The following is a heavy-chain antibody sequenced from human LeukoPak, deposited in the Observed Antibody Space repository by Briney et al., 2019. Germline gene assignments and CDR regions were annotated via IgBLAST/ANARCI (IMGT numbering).Heavy chain of an antibody. Sequence: SETLPLTCTVSGDSIGSGGNFWTWLRQHPGKGLEYIGYIYYTGTASYNPSLKSRVVISVNTSTKQFSLRLSSVTAADTAVYFCAREGTHPVYDVWGPGILVTVSS. CDR1: GDSIGSGGNF. J-gene: IGHJ4*02. V-gene: IGHV4-31*03. CDR2: IYYTGTA. D-gene: IGHD5/OR15-5a*01. CDR3: AREGTHPVYDV.